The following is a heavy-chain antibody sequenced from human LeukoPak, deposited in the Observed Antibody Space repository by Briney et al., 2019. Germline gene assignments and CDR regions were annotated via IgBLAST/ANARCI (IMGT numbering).Heavy chain of an antibody. Sequence: SQTLSLTCAISGDSVSSNSAAWNWIRQSPSRGLEWLGRTYYRSKWYNDYAVSVESRITINPDTSKNQFSLQLNSVTPEDTAVYYCARGPTLLWFGESHFDYWGQGTLVTVSS. J-gene: IGHJ4*02. CDR3: ARGPTLLWFGESHFDY. CDR2: TYYRSKWYN. CDR1: GDSVSSNSAA. D-gene: IGHD3-10*01. V-gene: IGHV6-1*01.